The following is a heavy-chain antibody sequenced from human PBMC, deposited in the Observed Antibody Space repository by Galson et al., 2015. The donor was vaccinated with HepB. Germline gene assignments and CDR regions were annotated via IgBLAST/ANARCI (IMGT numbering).Heavy chain of an antibody. J-gene: IGHJ6*02. CDR2: ISSSSSYI. D-gene: IGHD3-3*01. CDR3: ARGFRAILEWLSNSHGHYGMDV. CDR1: GFTFSSYS. V-gene: IGHV3-21*01. Sequence: SLRLSCAASGFTFSSYSMNWVRQAPGKGLEWVSSISSSSSYIYYADSVKGRFTISRDNAKNSLYLQMNSLRAEDTAVYYCARGFRAILEWLSNSHGHYGMDVWGQGTTVTVSS.